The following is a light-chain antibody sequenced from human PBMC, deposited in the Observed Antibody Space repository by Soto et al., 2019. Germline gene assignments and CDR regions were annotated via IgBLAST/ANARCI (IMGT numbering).Light chain of an antibody. CDR2: ETS. Sequence: DTQMTQSPSSLSASVGDRVTITCRASQNVRSYVNWYQQKPGKAPSLLIYETSTLQSGVPPRFSGDGYGTDCTLSISSLHPEDFATYYCQQTFSTPRTFGQGTTVEI. CDR3: QQTFSTPRT. J-gene: IGKJ1*01. CDR1: QNVRSY. V-gene: IGKV1-39*01.